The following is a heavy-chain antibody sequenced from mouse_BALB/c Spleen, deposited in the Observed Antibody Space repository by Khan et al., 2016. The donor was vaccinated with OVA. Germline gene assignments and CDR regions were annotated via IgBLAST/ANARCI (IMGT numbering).Heavy chain of an antibody. D-gene: IGHD1-1*01. CDR3: AKVFYGGSSDWYFDV. Sequence: VQLKQSGPGLVAPSQSLSITCTVSGISLTSYGVTWVRQPPGKGLEWLGVIWGDGSTNYHSTLRSRLSISKDKSRSHVFLTLNSLQTDDTATYYCAKVFYGGSSDWYFDVWGAGTTVTVSS. CDR1: GISLTSYG. CDR2: IWGDGST. J-gene: IGHJ1*01. V-gene: IGHV2-3*01.